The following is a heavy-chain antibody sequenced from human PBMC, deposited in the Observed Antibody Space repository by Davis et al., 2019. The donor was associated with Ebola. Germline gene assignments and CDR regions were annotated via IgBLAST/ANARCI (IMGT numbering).Heavy chain of an antibody. CDR3: ARGVAARPRGGMDV. J-gene: IGHJ6*02. Sequence: GESLKISCAASGFTFSSYSMNWVRQAPGKGLEWVSSISSSSSYIYYADSVKGRFTISRDNAKNSLYLQMNSLRAEDTAVYYCARGVAARPRGGMDVWGQGTTVTVSS. D-gene: IGHD6-6*01. CDR2: ISSSSSYI. CDR1: GFTFSSYS. V-gene: IGHV3-21*01.